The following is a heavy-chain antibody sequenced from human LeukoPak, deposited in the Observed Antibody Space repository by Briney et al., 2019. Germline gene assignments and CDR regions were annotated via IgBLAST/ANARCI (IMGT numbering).Heavy chain of an antibody. Sequence: SETLSLTCAVYGGSFSGYYWSWIRQPPGKGLEWIGEINHSGSTNYNPSLKSRVTISVDTSKNQFSLKLSSVTAADTAVYYCARELRSEAFNLWGQGTMVTVSS. CDR1: GGSFSGYY. J-gene: IGHJ3*01. CDR2: INHSGST. CDR3: ARELRSEAFNL. D-gene: IGHD4-17*01. V-gene: IGHV4-34*01.